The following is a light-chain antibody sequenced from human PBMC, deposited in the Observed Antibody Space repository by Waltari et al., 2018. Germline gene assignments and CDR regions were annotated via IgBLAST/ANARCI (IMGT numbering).Light chain of an antibody. J-gene: IGLJ2*01. Sequence: QSALTQPPSASRSPGQSIPIPCPRTTHHVGSSHLVSRYQQYPGKAPTPMIYEATKRPSGVSSRFSGSKSGNTASLTISGLQAEDEADYYCSSYAGSTTLVIFGGGTKLTV. CDR2: EAT. CDR3: SSYAGSTTLVI. V-gene: IGLV2-23*01. CDR1: THHVGSSHL.